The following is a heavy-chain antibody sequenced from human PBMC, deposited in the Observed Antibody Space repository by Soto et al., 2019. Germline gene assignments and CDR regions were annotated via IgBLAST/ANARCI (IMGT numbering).Heavy chain of an antibody. CDR1: GGSISSCGYY. Sequence: QVQLQESGPGLVKPSQTLSLTCTVSGGSISSCGYYWSWIRQHPGKGLEWIGYIYYSGSTYYNQSLKSRVTISVDTYKNQFSMKLSSVTAEDTAVSYCARCPRDYDFWSGPAPISYFDYWGQGTLVTVSS. D-gene: IGHD3-3*01. CDR3: ARCPRDYDFWSGPAPISYFDY. CDR2: IYYSGST. J-gene: IGHJ4*02. V-gene: IGHV4-31*03.